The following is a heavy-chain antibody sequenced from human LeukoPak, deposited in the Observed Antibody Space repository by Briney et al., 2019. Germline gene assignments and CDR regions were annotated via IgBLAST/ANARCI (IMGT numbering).Heavy chain of an antibody. CDR2: MRQDGSEK. Sequence: GGSLRLSCAASGFTFSNYWMTWVRQAPGKGLEWVANMRQDGSEKYYVDSVKGRFTISRDNAKNSLYLQMNSLRAEDTAVYYGARVTYGDYYWGQGTLVTVSS. J-gene: IGHJ4*02. CDR3: ARVTYGDYY. D-gene: IGHD4-17*01. V-gene: IGHV3-7*05. CDR1: GFTFSNYW.